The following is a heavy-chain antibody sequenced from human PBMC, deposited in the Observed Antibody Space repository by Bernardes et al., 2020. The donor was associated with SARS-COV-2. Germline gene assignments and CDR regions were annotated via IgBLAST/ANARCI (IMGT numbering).Heavy chain of an antibody. CDR1: GFTFSNAW. J-gene: IGHJ5*02. Sequence: GGSLRLSCAASGFTFSNAWMSWVRQAPGKGLEWVGRIKSKTDGGTTDYAAPVKGRFTISRDDSKNTLYLQMNSLKTEDTAVYYCTTEGYCSSTSCYTGDWFDPWGQGTLVTVSS. CDR3: TTEGYCSSTSCYTGDWFDP. D-gene: IGHD2-2*02. V-gene: IGHV3-15*01. CDR2: IKSKTDGGTT.